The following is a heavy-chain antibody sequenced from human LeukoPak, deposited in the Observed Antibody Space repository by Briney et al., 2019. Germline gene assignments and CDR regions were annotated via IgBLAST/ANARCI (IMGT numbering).Heavy chain of an antibody. V-gene: IGHV3-30*03. CDR2: ISYDGSNK. CDR1: GFIFSSFG. Sequence: PGGSLRLSCAASGFIFSSFGMHWVRQAPGKGLEWVAVISYDGSNKYYADSVKGRFTISRDNSKNTLYLQMNSLRAEDTAVYYCARLYGSGSREKLWGQGTLVTVSS. CDR3: ARLYGSGSREKL. D-gene: IGHD3-10*01. J-gene: IGHJ4*02.